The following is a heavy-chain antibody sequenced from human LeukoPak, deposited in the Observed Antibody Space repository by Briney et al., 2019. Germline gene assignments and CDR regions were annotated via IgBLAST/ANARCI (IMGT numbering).Heavy chain of an antibody. CDR3: ARDAFSGYEAFDI. CDR1: GGSISSSSYY. V-gene: IGHV4-39*07. Sequence: SETLSLTCTVSGGSISSSSYYWGWIRQPPGKGLEWIGSIYYSGSTYYNPSLKSRVTISVDTSKNQFSLKLSSVTAADTAVYYCARDAFSGYEAFDIWGQGTMVTVSS. J-gene: IGHJ3*02. CDR2: IYYSGST. D-gene: IGHD3-22*01.